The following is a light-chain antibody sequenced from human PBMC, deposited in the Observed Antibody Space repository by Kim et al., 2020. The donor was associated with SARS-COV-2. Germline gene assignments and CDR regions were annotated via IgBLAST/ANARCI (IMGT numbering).Light chain of an antibody. CDR2: DVS. J-gene: IGLJ3*02. CDR3: SSYTSSRTWV. Sequence: GQSITHSCTGTSSDVGGYNYVSWYQQHPGKAPKLMVYDVSQRPSGVSTRFSGSKSGNTASLTISGLQAEDEADYHCSSYTSSRTWVFGGGTKLTVL. CDR1: SSDVGGYNY. V-gene: IGLV2-14*03.